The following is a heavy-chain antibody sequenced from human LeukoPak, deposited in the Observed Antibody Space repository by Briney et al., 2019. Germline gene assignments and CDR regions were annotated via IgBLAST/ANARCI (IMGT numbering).Heavy chain of an antibody. D-gene: IGHD2-15*01. CDR1: GFTFNKYA. CDR2: ISGGGGST. J-gene: IGHJ5*02. Sequence: GGSLRLSCAASGFTFNKYAMSWVRQAPGKGLEWVSAISGGGGSTYYADSVKGRFTISRDNSKNTLYLQMNSLRAEDTAVYHCAKVWIVVVVAATFWFDPWGQGTLVTVSS. V-gene: IGHV3-23*01. CDR3: AKVWIVVVVAATFWFDP.